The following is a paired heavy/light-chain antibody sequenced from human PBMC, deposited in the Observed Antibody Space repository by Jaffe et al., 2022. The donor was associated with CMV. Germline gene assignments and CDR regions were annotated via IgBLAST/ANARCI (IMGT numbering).Heavy chain of an antibody. CDR1: GLTFSTYS. J-gene: IGHJ3*02. CDR2: ISGSGNPI. V-gene: IGHV3-48*02. CDR3: ARNYYYDILTGHFTAFDI. D-gene: IGHD3-9*01. Sequence: EVQLVESGGGLLQPGGSLRLSCAASGLTFSTYSMSWVRQAPGKGLEWVSYISGSGNPIYYADSVKGRFTISRDNAKNSLFLQMNSLRDDDTAVYYCARNYYYDILTGHFTAFDIWGQGTMVTVSS.
Light chain of an antibody. Sequence: QSVLTQPPSVSAAPGQKVTLSCSGSTSNIGNNYVSWYQHLPGTAPKLLIYENNKRPSGIPDRFSGSKSGTSATLGITGLQTGDEADYYCGTWDSGLSAAVVFGGGTKLTVL. J-gene: IGLJ2*01. V-gene: IGLV1-51*02. CDR3: GTWDSGLSAAVV. CDR2: ENN. CDR1: TSNIGNNY.